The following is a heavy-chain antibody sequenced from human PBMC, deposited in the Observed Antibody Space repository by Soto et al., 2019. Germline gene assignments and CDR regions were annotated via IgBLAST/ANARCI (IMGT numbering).Heavy chain of an antibody. CDR2: ISGSGGST. CDR3: AKWTTYYYGSGSDGAFDI. J-gene: IGHJ3*02. V-gene: IGHV3-23*01. CDR1: GFTFSSYA. Sequence: GGSLRLSCAASGFTFSSYAMSWVRQAPGKGLEWVSAISGSGGSTYYADSVKGRFTISRDNSKNTLYLQMNSLRAEDTAVYYCAKWTTYYYGSGSDGAFDIWGQGTMVTVSS. D-gene: IGHD3-10*01.